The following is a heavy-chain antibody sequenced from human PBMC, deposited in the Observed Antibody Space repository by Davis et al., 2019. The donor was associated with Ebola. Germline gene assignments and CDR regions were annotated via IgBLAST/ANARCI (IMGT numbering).Heavy chain of an antibody. J-gene: IGHJ2*01. CDR3: TRDQRGWYFDL. CDR2: IYYDGSNE. V-gene: IGHV3-33*01. D-gene: IGHD6-25*01. CDR1: GFTFRNFG. Sequence: PGGSLRLSCAASGFTFRNFGMHWVRQAPGKGLEWVAVIYYDGSNEYYADSVKGRFTISRDNSKNMLYLQMNSLRAEDMAVYYCTRDQRGWYFDLWGRGTLVTVSS.